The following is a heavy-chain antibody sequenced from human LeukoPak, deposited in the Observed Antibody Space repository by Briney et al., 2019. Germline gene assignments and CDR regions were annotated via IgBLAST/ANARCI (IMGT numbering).Heavy chain of an antibody. V-gene: IGHV3-23*01. D-gene: IGHD3-22*01. CDR1: GLTFSSHA. J-gene: IGHJ4*02. CDR2: ITGSGGST. CDR3: VRGYYAGRGHHFEY. Sequence: PGGSLRLSCVASGLTFSSHAMTWVRQTPEKGLEWVSGITGSGGSTYHAESVKGRFTISRDNSKNTLYLQMNSLRAEDTAVYYCVRGYYAGRGHHFEYWGQGTLVTVSS.